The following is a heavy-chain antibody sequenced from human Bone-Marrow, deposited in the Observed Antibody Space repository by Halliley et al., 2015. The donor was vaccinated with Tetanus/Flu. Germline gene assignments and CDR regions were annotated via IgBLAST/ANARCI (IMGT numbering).Heavy chain of an antibody. CDR2: ISAYNGNT. J-gene: IGHJ5*02. Sequence: GWISAYNGNTDYAQKFQGRVTMTPDPATSTAYMELRSLGSDDTAVYYCARDLTTVTSPNWFDPWGQGTLVTVSS. CDR3: ARDLTTVTSPNWFDP. V-gene: IGHV1-18*01. D-gene: IGHD4-17*01.